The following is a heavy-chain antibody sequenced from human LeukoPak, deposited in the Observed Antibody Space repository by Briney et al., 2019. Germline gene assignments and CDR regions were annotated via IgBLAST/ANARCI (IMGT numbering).Heavy chain of an antibody. D-gene: IGHD3/OR15-3a*01. V-gene: IGHV4-39*01. CDR1: GGSISSSSYY. Sequence: SETLSLTCTVSGGSISSSSYYWGGLRQPPGGGGEGVGSMYYSGRTYYNPSRKRRVTITVDTSKKQFSLKLNSVTAADTAVYYCARRGTGYYFDYWGQGTLVTVSS. CDR2: MYYSGRT. CDR3: ARRGTGYYFDY. J-gene: IGHJ4*02.